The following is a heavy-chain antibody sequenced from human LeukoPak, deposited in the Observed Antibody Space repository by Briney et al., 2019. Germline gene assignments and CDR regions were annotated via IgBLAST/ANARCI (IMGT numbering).Heavy chain of an antibody. CDR2: IYHSGST. CDR1: GGSISSGGYS. V-gene: IGHV4-30-2*01. CDR3: ARGANIADAFDI. Sequence: SETLSLTCAVSGGSISSGGYSWSWIRQPPGKGLEWIGYIYHSGSTYYNPSLKSRVTISVDRSKNQFSLKLSSVTAADTAVYYCARGANIADAFDIRGQGTMVTVSS. D-gene: IGHD4/OR15-4a*01. J-gene: IGHJ3*02.